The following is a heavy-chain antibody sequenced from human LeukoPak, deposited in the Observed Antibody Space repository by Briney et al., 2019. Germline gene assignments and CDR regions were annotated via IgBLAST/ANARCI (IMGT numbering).Heavy chain of an antibody. CDR1: RFTFSSYG. J-gene: IGHJ4*02. Sequence: QAGGSLRLSCAASRFTFSSYGMHWVRQAPGKGLEWVTFIRYVGSNQYYADSVKGRFAISRDNSKNTLFLQMNSLRAEDTAVYYCAKGHDYGDSSFDYWGQGTLVTVSS. CDR3: AKGHDYGDSSFDY. D-gene: IGHD4-17*01. V-gene: IGHV3-30*02. CDR2: IRYVGSNQ.